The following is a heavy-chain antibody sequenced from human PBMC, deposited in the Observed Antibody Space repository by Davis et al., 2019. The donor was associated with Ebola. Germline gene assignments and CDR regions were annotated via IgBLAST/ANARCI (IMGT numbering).Heavy chain of an antibody. D-gene: IGHD3-10*01. V-gene: IGHV1-69*13. CDR2: ISPMFGRT. CDR1: GGIFGSHV. J-gene: IGHJ4*02. CDR3: TRGNGYYYASGSSYFDY. Sequence: AASVKVSCKASGGIFGSHVVSWVRQAPGQGLEWMGGISPMFGRTDHAQRFQGRVTMTADESTSTVYMELRSLRSDDTAVYYCTRGNGYYYASGSSYFDYWGQGTLVTVSS.